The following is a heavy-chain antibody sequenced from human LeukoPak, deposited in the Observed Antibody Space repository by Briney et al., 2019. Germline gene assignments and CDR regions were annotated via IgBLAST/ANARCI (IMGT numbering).Heavy chain of an antibody. CDR3: AKALVGITTFDY. D-gene: IGHD1-26*01. V-gene: IGHV3-23*01. J-gene: IGHJ4*02. CDR2: ISGGGGST. CDR1: GFTFSSYA. Sequence: GGSLRLSCVASGFTFSSYAMSWVRQAPGKGLEWVSAISGGGGSTYYADSVKGRFTISRDNSKNTLYLQMNRLRAEDTAVYHCAKALVGITTFDYWGQGTLVTVSS.